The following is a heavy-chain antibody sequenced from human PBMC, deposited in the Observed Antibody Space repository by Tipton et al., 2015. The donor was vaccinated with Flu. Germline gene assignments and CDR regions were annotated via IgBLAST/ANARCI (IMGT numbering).Heavy chain of an antibody. D-gene: IGHD3-10*01. J-gene: IGHJ4*02. V-gene: IGHV3-30*18. CDR1: GFNFDDYG. CDR3: AKDRLYGSGGYYPQD. Sequence: SLRLSCAASGFNFDDYGLHWVRQAPGKGLEWMTVISYDGSDMYYGDSVKGRFTISRDNSENTLYLQMNNLRTEDTAVYYCAKDRLYGSGGYYPQDWGQGTLVTVSS. CDR2: ISYDGSDM.